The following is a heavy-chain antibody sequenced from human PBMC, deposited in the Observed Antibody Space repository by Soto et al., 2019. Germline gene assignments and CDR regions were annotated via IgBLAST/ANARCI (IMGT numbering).Heavy chain of an antibody. CDR2: ISWNSGNI. CDR1: GFTFDDYA. J-gene: IGHJ5*02. V-gene: IGHV3-9*01. Sequence: EVQLVESGGGLVQPGRSLRLSCVASGFTFDDYAIHWVRQAPGEGLEWVSGISWNSGNIGYADSVKGRFTISRDNAKNSLYLQMNSLRAEDTALYYCAKEIGYSGKLFGGWFDPWGQGTLVTVSS. D-gene: IGHD1-26*01. CDR3: AKEIGYSGKLFGGWFDP.